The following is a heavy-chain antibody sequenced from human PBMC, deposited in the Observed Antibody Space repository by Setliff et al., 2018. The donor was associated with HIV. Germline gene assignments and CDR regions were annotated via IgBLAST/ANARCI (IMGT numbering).Heavy chain of an antibody. D-gene: IGHD3-22*01. V-gene: IGHV3-30*04. CDR2: ISYDGSSK. CDR1: GFTFSNYA. Sequence: GGSLRLSCAASGFTFSNYAMHWVRQAPGKGLEWVTIISYDGSSKYYADSVKGRFTISRDNAKNSLYLQRNSLRAEDTAVYYCARDGAYYYDSSGYYHYYFDYWGQGTLVTVS. CDR3: ARDGAYYYDSSGYYHYYFDY. J-gene: IGHJ4*02.